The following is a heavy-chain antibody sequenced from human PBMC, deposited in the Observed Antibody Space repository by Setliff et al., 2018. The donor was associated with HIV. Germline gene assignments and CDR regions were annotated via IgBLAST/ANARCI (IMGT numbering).Heavy chain of an antibody. D-gene: IGHD3-22*01. CDR3: ASRIYYYDSNNFLREEGFDP. CDR2: IHYDERT. J-gene: IGHJ5*02. V-gene: IGHV4-39*01. CDR1: GDSATNSRYY. Sequence: SETLSLTCTVSGDSATNSRYYWAWIRQPPGKGLEYIGSIHYDERTYYNPSLKSRVTISLDTSKNQFSLNLTSVTAADTAVYYSASRIYYYDSNNFLREEGFDPWGQGTLVTVSS.